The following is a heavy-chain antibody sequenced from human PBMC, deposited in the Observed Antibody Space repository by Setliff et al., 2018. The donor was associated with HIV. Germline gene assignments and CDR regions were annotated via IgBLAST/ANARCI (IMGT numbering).Heavy chain of an antibody. J-gene: IGHJ3*02. CDR1: GGTFSSYA. Sequence: ASVKVSCKASGGTFSSYAISWVRQAPGQGLEWMGGIIPIFGTANYAQKFQGRVTITTDESTSTAYMELSSLRSEDTAVYYCARSSDYRSPDAFDIWGQGAMVTVSS. D-gene: IGHD4-17*01. V-gene: IGHV1-69*05. CDR2: IIPIFGTA. CDR3: ARSSDYRSPDAFDI.